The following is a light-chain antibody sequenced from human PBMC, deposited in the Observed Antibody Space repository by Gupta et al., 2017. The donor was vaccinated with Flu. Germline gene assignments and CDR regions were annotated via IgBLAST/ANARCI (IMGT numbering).Light chain of an antibody. CDR3: QQSYSTPQGS. CDR2: AAS. Sequence: DIQMTQSPSSLSASVGDRVTITCRASQSISSYLNWYQQKPGKAPKLLIYAASSLQSGVPSRFSGSGSGTDFTLTISSRQPEDFATYYCQQSYSTPQGSFGQGTKLEIK. J-gene: IGKJ2*04. V-gene: IGKV1-39*01. CDR1: QSISSY.